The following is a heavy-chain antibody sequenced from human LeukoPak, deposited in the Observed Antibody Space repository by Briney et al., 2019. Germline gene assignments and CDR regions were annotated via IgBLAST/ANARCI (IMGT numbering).Heavy chain of an antibody. CDR2: ISAYNGNT. Sequence: ASVKVSCKASGYTFTSYGISWVRQAPGQGLEWMGWISAYNGNTNYAQKLQGRVTMTTDTSTSTAYMELRSLRSEDTAVYYCASYSATGIAVAGFDYWGQGTLVTVSS. V-gene: IGHV1-18*01. D-gene: IGHD6-19*01. CDR1: GYTFTSYG. CDR3: ASYSATGIAVAGFDY. J-gene: IGHJ4*02.